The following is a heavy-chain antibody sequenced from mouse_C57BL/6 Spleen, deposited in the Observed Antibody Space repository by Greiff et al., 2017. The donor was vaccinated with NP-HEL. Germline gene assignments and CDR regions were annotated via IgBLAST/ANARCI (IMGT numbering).Heavy chain of an antibody. V-gene: IGHV1-64*01. CDR3: ARSHGSRGYYFDY. D-gene: IGHD1-1*01. J-gene: IGHJ2*01. Sequence: VQLQQPGAELVKPGASVKLSCKASGYTFTSYWMHWVKQRPGQGLEWIGMIHPNSGSTNYNEKFKSKATLTVDKSSSTAYMQLSSLTSEDSAVYYCARSHGSRGYYFDYWGQGTTLTVSS. CDR2: IHPNSGST. CDR1: GYTFTSYW.